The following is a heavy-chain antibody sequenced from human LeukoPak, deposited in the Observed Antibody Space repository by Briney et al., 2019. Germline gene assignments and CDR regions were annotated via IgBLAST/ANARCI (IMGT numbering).Heavy chain of an antibody. CDR3: ALSSGSGSLGY. Sequence: KAGGSLRLSCAASGATFSDYHMSWIRQAPGKGLEWVSYITTSTNYTNYPDSVKGRFTISRDNAKSSLYLQMNSLRGEDTAVYYCALSSGSGSLGYWGQGTLVTVSS. V-gene: IGHV3-11*03. CDR2: ITTSTNYT. D-gene: IGHD3-10*01. J-gene: IGHJ4*02. CDR1: GATFSDYH.